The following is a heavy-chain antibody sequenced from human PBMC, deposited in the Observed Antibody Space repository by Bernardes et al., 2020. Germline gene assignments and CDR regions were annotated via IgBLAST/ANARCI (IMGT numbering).Heavy chain of an antibody. D-gene: IGHD4-17*01. CDR3: ARHVYGDYRYFDL. CDR1: GGSISNYY. V-gene: IGHV4-59*08. Sequence: SETLSLTCTVSGGSISNYYWSWIRQPPGKGLEWIGYINYSGSTNYNPSLKSRVTISVDTSKIQFSLKLSSVTAADTAVYYCARHVYGDYRYFDLWGRGTLVTVSS. CDR2: INYSGST. J-gene: IGHJ2*01.